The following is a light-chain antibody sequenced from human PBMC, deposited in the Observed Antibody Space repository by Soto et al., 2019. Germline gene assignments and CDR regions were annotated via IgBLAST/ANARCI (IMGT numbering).Light chain of an antibody. J-gene: IGLJ2*01. CDR2: SNT. CDR3: ATWDDSLDGVV. Sequence: QAVVTQPPSASGTPGQTIAISCSGGSSNIGSHTVNWYQQLPGTAPRLLIYSNTQRPSGVPDRFSGSQSGTSASLAITGLQSDSEGDYYCATWDDSLDGVVFGGGTKLTVL. CDR1: SSNIGSHT. V-gene: IGLV1-44*01.